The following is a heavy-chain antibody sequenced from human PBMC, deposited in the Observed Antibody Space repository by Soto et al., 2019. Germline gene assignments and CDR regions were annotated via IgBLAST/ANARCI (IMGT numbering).Heavy chain of an antibody. CDR1: GGSISSGGSS. CDR3: ARGQVVAAQH. V-gene: IGHV4-30-2*01. D-gene: IGHD2-15*01. Sequence: QLQLQESGSGLVKPSQTLSLTCAVSGGSISSGGSSWSWIGQPPGKGLEWIGYSYHSGSTYYNPSLTSRVTISVDRSKNQFSLKLSSVTAADTAVYYCARGQVVAAQHWGQGTLVTVSS. J-gene: IGHJ4*02. CDR2: SYHSGST.